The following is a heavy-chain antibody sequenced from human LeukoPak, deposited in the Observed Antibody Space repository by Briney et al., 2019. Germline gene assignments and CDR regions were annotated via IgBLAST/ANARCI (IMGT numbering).Heavy chain of an antibody. D-gene: IGHD3-3*01. CDR2: INPNSGGT. CDR3: ATNFREEWLLIGHFDY. CDR1: GYTFTGYY. V-gene: IGHV1-2*02. J-gene: IGHJ4*02. Sequence: ASVKVSCKASGYTFTGYYMHWVRQAPGQGLEWMGWINPNSGGTNYAQKFQGRVTMTRDTSISTAYMELSRLRSDDTAVYYCATNFREEWLLIGHFDYWGQGTLVTVSS.